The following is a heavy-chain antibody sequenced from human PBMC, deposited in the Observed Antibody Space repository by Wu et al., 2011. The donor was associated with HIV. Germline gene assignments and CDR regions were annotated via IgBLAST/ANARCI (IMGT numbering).Heavy chain of an antibody. V-gene: IGHV1-18*01. CDR2: ISIYKGYT. Sequence: HLVQSRVEQKRPGASVRLSCKASGYIFRNHGITWVRQAPGQGLEWMGWISIYKGYTNYAQKVWGRVTMTADTSTNTAYMDLKRLTSNDTAMYFCARDYCANNTCFRHGDVFDVWGQGTMVTVPS. J-gene: IGHJ3*01. CDR3: ARDYCANNTCFRHGDVFDV. CDR1: GYIFRNHG. D-gene: IGHD4/OR15-4a*01.